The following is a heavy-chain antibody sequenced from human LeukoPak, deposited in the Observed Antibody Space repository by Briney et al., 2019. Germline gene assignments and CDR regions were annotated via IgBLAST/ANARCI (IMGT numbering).Heavy chain of an antibody. CDR3: ARGIAVAGHWFDP. D-gene: IGHD6-19*01. CDR1: GGSFSGYY. J-gene: IGHJ5*02. Sequence: SETLSLTCAVYGGSFSGYYWSWIRQPPGKGLEWIGEINHSGSTNYNPSLKSRATISVDTSKNQFSLKLSSVTAADTAVYYCARGIAVAGHWFDPWGQGTLVTVSS. CDR2: INHSGST. V-gene: IGHV4-34*01.